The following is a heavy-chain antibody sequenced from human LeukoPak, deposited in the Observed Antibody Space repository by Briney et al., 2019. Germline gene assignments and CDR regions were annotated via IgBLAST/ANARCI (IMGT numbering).Heavy chain of an antibody. CDR2: ISTSSSAI. CDR1: GFTFSDFY. V-gene: IGHV3-11*01. Sequence: GGSLRLSCAASGFTFSDFYMSWIRQAPGRGLEWVSYISTSSSAIYYADSVKGRFTISRDTAKSSLYLQMNSLRAEDTVVYYCARGHYGLDVWGQGTTVTVSS. CDR3: ARGHYGLDV. J-gene: IGHJ6*02.